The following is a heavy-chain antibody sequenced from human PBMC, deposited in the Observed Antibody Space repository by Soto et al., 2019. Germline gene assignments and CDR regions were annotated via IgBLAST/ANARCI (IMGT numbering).Heavy chain of an antibody. CDR3: ATLRIAAESFDY. Sequence: ASVKVSCKVSGYTLTELSMHWVRQAPGKGLEWMGGFDPEDGETIYAQKFQGRVTMTEDTSTDTAYMELSSLRSEDTAVYYCATLRIAAESFDYWGQGTLVTVSS. CDR1: GYTLTELS. V-gene: IGHV1-24*01. J-gene: IGHJ4*02. D-gene: IGHD6-13*01. CDR2: FDPEDGET.